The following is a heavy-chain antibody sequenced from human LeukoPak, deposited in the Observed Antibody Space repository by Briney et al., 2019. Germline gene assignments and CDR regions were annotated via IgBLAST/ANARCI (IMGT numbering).Heavy chain of an antibody. CDR1: GATFTSYY. D-gene: IGHD6-6*01. CDR3: ARYSSSTSTFDY. Sequence: GSVEVSCQASGATFTSYYMHWVRRAPGQGREWMGWVNPNSGGTNYTQKFQGSVTMTRDTSITTAYMELSRLRSDDTAVYYCARYSSSTSTFDYWGQGTLVTVSS. J-gene: IGHJ4*02. V-gene: IGHV1-2*02. CDR2: VNPNSGGT.